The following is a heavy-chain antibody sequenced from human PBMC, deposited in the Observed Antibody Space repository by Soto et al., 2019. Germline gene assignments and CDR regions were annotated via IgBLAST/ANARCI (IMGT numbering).Heavy chain of an antibody. V-gene: IGHV1-24*01. CDR2: FDPEDGET. J-gene: IGHJ5*02. CDR3: ATFSQTYYDFWGSHNWFDL. D-gene: IGHD3-3*01. Sequence: ASVPVSCPVSGSTHPELSMHWVRQAPGKGLEWMGGFDPEDGETIYAQKFQGRVTMTEDTSTDTAYMELSSLRSEDTAVYYCATFSQTYYDFWGSHNWFDLWGQGTLVTVSS. CDR1: GSTHPELS.